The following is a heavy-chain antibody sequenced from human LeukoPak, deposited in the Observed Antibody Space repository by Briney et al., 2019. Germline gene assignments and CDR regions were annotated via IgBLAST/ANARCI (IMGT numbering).Heavy chain of an antibody. J-gene: IGHJ3*02. D-gene: IGHD5-12*01. CDR1: GGSFSGHY. V-gene: IGHV4-34*01. CDR2: INHSGST. Sequence: SETLSLTCAAYGGSFSGHYWTWLRQSPERGLEWIGEINHSGSTNYNPSLKSRVIISLDTSKNQFSLNLNSATAADTAVYYCARASLLDIVASYSSSRSGFAFDIWGRGTLVTVSS. CDR3: ARASLLDIVASYSSSRSGFAFDI.